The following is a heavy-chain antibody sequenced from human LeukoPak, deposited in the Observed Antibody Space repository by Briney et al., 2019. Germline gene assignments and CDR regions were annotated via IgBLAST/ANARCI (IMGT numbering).Heavy chain of an antibody. D-gene: IGHD2-2*01. V-gene: IGHV4-59*01. J-gene: IGHJ4*02. CDR1: GDPITNSY. Sequence: PSETLSLTCTVSGDPITNSYWTWIRQPPGKGLEYIAYIFHTGSTNYNPSLKGRATISLDTSKNQFSLKLTSVTSADTAVYYCAREYCTRTNCYDYFDYWGQGTLVTVSS. CDR2: IFHTGST. CDR3: AREYCTRTNCYDYFDY.